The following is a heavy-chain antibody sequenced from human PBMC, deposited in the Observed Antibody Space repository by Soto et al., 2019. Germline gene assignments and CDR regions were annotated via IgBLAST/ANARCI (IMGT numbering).Heavy chain of an antibody. CDR1: GFSLSTSGVG. Sequence: QITLKESGPTLVKPTQTLTLTCTFSGFSLSTSGVGVGWIRQPPGKALEWLALIYWDDDKRYSPSLKSRLTLTKDTSKNQVVLTMTNMDPVDTAADYCAHRFLDCISTSCEGAFDIWGQGTLVTVSS. J-gene: IGHJ3*02. V-gene: IGHV2-5*02. D-gene: IGHD2-2*01. CDR2: IYWDDDK. CDR3: AHRFLDCISTSCEGAFDI.